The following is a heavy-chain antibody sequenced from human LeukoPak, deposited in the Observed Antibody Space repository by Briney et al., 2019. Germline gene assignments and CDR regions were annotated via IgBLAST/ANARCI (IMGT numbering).Heavy chain of an antibody. Sequence: PSETLSLTCAVYGGSFSGYYWSWIRQPPGKGLEWIGEINHSGSTNYNPSLKSRVTISVDTSKNQFSLKLSSVTAADTAVYYCARGRYCSSTSCYSLNYWGQGTLVTVSS. V-gene: IGHV4-34*01. D-gene: IGHD2-2*01. CDR1: GGSFSGYY. CDR3: ARGRYCSSTSCYSLNY. CDR2: INHSGST. J-gene: IGHJ4*02.